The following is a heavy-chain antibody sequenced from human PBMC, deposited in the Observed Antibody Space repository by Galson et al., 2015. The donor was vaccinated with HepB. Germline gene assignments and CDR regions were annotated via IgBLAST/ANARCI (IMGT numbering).Heavy chain of an antibody. CDR1: GYSFTTYW. CDR3: VRRDTMIRGGHGMDV. CDR2: IYPGDSDT. D-gene: IGHD3-10*01. J-gene: IGHJ6*02. Sequence: QSGAEVKNPGGSLKLSCTASGYSFTTYWIAWVRQTPGKGLEWMGIIYPGDSDTRYSPSFRGQVTISADKATNTAVLQWSSLKASGTAMYYCVRRDTMIRGGHGMDVWGQGTTVIVS. V-gene: IGHV5-51*03.